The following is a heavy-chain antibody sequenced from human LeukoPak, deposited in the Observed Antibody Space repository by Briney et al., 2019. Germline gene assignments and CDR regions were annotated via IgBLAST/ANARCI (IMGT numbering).Heavy chain of an antibody. CDR2: INHSGST. V-gene: IGHV4-34*01. D-gene: IGHD2-2*02. CDR1: GGSFSGYY. CDR3: ARGGDIVVVPAAIGKTSYNNWFDP. J-gene: IGHJ5*02. Sequence: SETLSLTCAVYGGSFSGYYWSWIRQPPGKGLEWIGEINHSGSTNYNPSLKSRVTISVDTSKNQFSLKLSSVTAADTAVYYCARGGDIVVVPAAIGKTSYNNWFDPWGQGTLVTVSS.